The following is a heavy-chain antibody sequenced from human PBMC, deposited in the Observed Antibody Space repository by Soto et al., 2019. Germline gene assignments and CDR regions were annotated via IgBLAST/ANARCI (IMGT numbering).Heavy chain of an antibody. CDR2: INHSGST. CDR1: GGSFRGDY. J-gene: IGHJ4*02. Sequence: PSEALSLTCAVHGGSFRGDYWSWNRLPPGEGLEWNGEINHSGSTNYNPSLKSRVTRSVDTSKNQFSLKLSAVTAAETAVYDCARENFWSGYCLDDWGQGTLVTVSS. CDR3: ARENFWSGYCLDD. D-gene: IGHD3-3*01. V-gene: IGHV4-34*01.